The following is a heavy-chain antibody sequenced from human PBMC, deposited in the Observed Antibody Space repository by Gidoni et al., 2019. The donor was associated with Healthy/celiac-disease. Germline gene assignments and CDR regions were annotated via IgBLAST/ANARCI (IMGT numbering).Heavy chain of an antibody. V-gene: IGHV1-69*02. D-gene: IGHD3-16*01. CDR1: GGTFSSDT. CDR3: AGGESIPDLDY. Sequence: QVQLVQSGAAVKQPGSSVKVSCKATGGTFSSDTISWVRQAPGQGLEWMGRIIPSLGIANSAQKFQGRVTITANKSTSTAYMELSSLRSEDTAVYYCAGGESIPDLDYWGQGTLVTVS. CDR2: IIPSLGIA. J-gene: IGHJ4*02.